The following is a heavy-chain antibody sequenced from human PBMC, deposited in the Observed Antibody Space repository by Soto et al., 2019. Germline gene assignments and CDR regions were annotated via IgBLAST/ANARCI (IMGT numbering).Heavy chain of an antibody. CDR3: AKSIAAAGTNY. V-gene: IGHV3-23*01. D-gene: IGHD6-13*01. CDR2: INGSGGTT. J-gene: IGHJ4*02. Sequence: EVQLLESGGGLVQPGGSLRLSCAASGFTFSSYVMSWVRQAPGKGLEWVSGINGSGGTTYYAESVKGRLTISRDNSKNTLYLQMNSLRVEDTAVYYCAKSIAAAGTNYWGQGTLVTVSS. CDR1: GFTFSSYV.